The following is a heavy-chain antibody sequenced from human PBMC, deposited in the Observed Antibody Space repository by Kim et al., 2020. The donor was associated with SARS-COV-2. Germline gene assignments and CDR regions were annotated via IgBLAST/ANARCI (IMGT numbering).Heavy chain of an antibody. CDR2: ISYDGSNK. J-gene: IGHJ4*02. D-gene: IGHD3-3*01. V-gene: IGHV3-30*18. CDR3: AKDLIGDFWSGYSTAFDY. Sequence: GGSLRLSCAASGFTFSSYGMHWVRQAPGKGLEWVAVISYDGSNKYYADSVKGRFTISRDNSKNTLYLQMNSLRAEDTAVYYCAKDLIGDFWSGYSTAFDYWGQGTLVTVSS. CDR1: GFTFSSYG.